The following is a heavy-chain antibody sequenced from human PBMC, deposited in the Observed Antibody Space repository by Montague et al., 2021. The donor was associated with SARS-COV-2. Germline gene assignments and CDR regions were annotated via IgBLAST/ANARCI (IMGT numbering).Heavy chain of an antibody. CDR2: INHSGST. J-gene: IGHJ6*02. CDR3: AGLGAITLVRGITKADFSNYGMDV. V-gene: IGHV4-34*01. Sequence: SETLSLTCAVSSGSFRGYYWSWIRQPPGKGLEWIGEINHSGSTTYNPSLESRVSISVDTSNKQFSLKVTSVTAADTAVYYCAGLGAITLVRGITKADFSNYGMDVWGQGTTVTVPS. D-gene: IGHD3-10*01. CDR1: SGSFRGYY.